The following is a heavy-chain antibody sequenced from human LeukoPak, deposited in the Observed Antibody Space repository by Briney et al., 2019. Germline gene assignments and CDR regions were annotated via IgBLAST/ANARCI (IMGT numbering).Heavy chain of an antibody. D-gene: IGHD6-19*01. V-gene: IGHV1-69*04. CDR3: ARLAVAGTEDY. CDR2: IIPILGIA. J-gene: IGHJ4*02. Sequence: VASVKVSCKASGGTFSSYAISWVRQAPGQGLEWMGRIIPILGIANYAQKLQGRVTMTTDTSTSTAYMELRSLRSDDTAVYYCARLAVAGTEDYWGQGTLVTVSS. CDR1: GGTFSSYA.